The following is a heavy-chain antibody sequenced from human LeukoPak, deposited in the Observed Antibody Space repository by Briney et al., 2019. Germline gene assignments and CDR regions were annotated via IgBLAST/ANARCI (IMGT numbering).Heavy chain of an antibody. V-gene: IGHV3-23*01. CDR2: ISGSGGST. J-gene: IGHJ6*02. CDR3: AKSGRRIIVVPAATVDV. Sequence: PGGSLRLSCAASGFTFGSYAMSWVRQAPGKGLEWVSAISGSGGSTYYADSVKGRFTISRDNSKNTLYLQMNSLRAEDTAVYYCAKSGRRIIVVPAATVDVWGQGTTVTVSS. CDR1: GFTFGSYA. D-gene: IGHD2-2*01.